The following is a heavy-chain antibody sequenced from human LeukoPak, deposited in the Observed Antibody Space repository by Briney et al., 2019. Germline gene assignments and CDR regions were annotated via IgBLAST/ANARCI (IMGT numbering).Heavy chain of an antibody. CDR2: IYPGDSDT. CDR3: ARRGLGGVGNDY. V-gene: IGHV5-51*01. Sequence: GESLKISCKGSGYTFTNYWIGWVRQMPGKDLEWMGIIYPGDSDTRYSSSFQGQVTISADKSISTASLQWSSLRASDTALYYCARRGLGGVGNDYWGQGTLVTVSS. CDR1: GYTFTNYW. D-gene: IGHD3-16*01. J-gene: IGHJ4*02.